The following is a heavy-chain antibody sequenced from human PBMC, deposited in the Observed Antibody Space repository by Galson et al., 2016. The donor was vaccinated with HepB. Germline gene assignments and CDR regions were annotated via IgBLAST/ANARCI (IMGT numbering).Heavy chain of an antibody. Sequence: SVKVSCKASGGTFSSHGITWVRQAPGQGLEWMGGIIPIYGTVNYAQKLQGRVTMTTDESTSTAYMEVSSLKSDDTAVYYCARGLYHGDARRFDYWGQGTLVTVSS. D-gene: IGHD4-17*01. CDR1: GGTFSSHG. J-gene: IGHJ4*02. CDR3: ARGLYHGDARRFDY. CDR2: IIPIYGTV. V-gene: IGHV1-69*05.